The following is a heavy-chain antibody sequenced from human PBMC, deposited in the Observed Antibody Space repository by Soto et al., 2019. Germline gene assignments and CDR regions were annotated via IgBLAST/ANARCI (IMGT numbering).Heavy chain of an antibody. CDR1: GGYIGGIGDC. J-gene: IGHJ4*02. D-gene: IGHD6-19*01. V-gene: IGHV4-39*01. CDR3: ARQPVRGWYYFDY. Sequence: SETLCVRWTVAGGYIGGIGDCWGWIRQSPGKGLEWIGSIYYSGSTYYNPSLKSRVTISVDTSKNQFSLKLSSVTAADTAVYYCARQPVRGWYYFDYWGQGTLVTVSS. CDR2: IYYSGST.